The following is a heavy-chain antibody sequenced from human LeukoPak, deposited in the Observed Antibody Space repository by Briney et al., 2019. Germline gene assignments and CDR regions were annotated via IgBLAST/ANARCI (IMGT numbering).Heavy chain of an antibody. CDR1: GGSISSSSYY. J-gene: IGHJ4*02. D-gene: IGHD6-6*01. CDR2: IYYSGST. V-gene: IGHV4-39*07. Sequence: SETLSLTCTVSGGSISSSSYYWGWIRQPPGEGLEWIGSIYYSGSTYYNPSLKSRVTISVDTSKNQFSLKLSSVTAADTAVYYCARVEYSSSASHFDYWGQGTLVTVSS. CDR3: ARVEYSSSASHFDY.